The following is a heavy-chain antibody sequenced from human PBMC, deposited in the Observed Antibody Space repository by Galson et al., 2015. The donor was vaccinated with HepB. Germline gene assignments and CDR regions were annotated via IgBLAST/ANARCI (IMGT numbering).Heavy chain of an antibody. D-gene: IGHD1-26*01. V-gene: IGHV3-30-3*01. J-gene: IGHJ4*02. CDR1: GFTFSSYA. CDR3: ARFRDSGSYGALYN. Sequence: SLRLSCAASGFTFSSYAMHWVRQAPGKGLEWVAVISYDGSNKYYADSVKGRFTISRDNSKNTLYLQMNSLRAEDTAVYYCARFRDSGSYGALYNWGQGTLVTVSS. CDR2: ISYDGSNK.